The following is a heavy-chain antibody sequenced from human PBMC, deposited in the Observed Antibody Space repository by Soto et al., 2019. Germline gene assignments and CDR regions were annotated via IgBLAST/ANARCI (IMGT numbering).Heavy chain of an antibody. CDR3: ARDPMRITMVRGVFYYGMDV. J-gene: IGHJ6*02. V-gene: IGHV1-46*01. CDR2: INPSGGST. Sequence: ASVNVSCKASGYTFTSYYMHWVRQAPGQGLEWMGIINPSGGSTSYAQKFQGRVTMTRDTSTSTVYMELSSLRSEDTAVYYCARDPMRITMVRGVFYYGMDVWGQGTTVTVSS. D-gene: IGHD3-10*01. CDR1: GYTFTSYY.